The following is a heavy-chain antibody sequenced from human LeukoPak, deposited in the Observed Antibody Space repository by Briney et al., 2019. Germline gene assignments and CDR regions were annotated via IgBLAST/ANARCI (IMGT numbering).Heavy chain of an antibody. V-gene: IGHV3-23*01. CDR2: ISGSGGST. CDR3: AKDHEIAVAGDWFDP. D-gene: IGHD6-19*01. CDR1: GFTFSSYA. J-gene: IGHJ5*02. Sequence: AGSLRLSCAASGFTFSSYAMSWVRQAPGKGLEWVSAISGSGGSTYYADSVKGRFTISRDNSKNTLYLQMNGLRAEDTAVYYCAKDHEIAVAGDWFDPWGQGTLVTVSS.